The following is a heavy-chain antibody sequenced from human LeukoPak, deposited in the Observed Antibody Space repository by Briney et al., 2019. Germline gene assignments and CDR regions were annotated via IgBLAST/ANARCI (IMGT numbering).Heavy chain of an antibody. CDR1: GFTFNTYW. V-gene: IGHV3-7*01. Sequence: GGSLRLSCAASGFTFNTYWMAWIRQVPGKGLEWVANIKQDGSEKYYVDSVKGRFTISRDNAKNSLYLQMNSLRAEDTAVYYCAREGRIAAAGPFDYWGQGTLVTVSS. CDR2: IKQDGSEK. J-gene: IGHJ4*02. CDR3: AREGRIAAAGPFDY. D-gene: IGHD6-13*01.